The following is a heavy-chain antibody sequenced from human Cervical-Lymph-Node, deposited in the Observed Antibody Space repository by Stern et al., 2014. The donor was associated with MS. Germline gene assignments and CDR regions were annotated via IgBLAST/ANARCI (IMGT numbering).Heavy chain of an antibody. J-gene: IGHJ6*02. CDR2: IIPILGTP. CDR1: GGPFSSYA. CDR3: ARDTIGGGAMDD. V-gene: IGHV1-69*01. Sequence: QVQLVQSGAEVKKPGSSVKVSCKASGGPFSSYAISWVRQAPGQGLEWMGGIIPILGTPNYAQKFQGRVTITADEFTHTDYLDLGSIESEDTAVYCCARDTIGGGAMDDWGQGTTVTVSS. D-gene: IGHD1-26*01.